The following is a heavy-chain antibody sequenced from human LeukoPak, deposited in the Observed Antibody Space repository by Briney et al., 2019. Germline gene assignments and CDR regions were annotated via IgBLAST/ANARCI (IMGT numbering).Heavy chain of an antibody. CDR1: GFTFSNYA. Sequence: GGSLRLSCAAAGFTFSNYAMSWVRQAPGKGLEWVAVIWYDGSNKYYADSVKGRFTISRDNSKNTLYVQMSSLRAEDTAVYYCARSNNGGWGYCDYWGQGSLVTVSS. D-gene: IGHD3-16*01. V-gene: IGHV3-33*08. J-gene: IGHJ4*02. CDR3: ARSNNGGWGYCDY. CDR2: IWYDGSNK.